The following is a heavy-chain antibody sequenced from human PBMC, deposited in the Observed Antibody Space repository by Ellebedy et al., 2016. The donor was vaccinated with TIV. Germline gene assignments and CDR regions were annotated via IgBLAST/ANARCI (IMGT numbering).Heavy chain of an antibody. CDR1: GYTFTGYY. D-gene: IGHD6-6*01. CDR3: ARSRGSSSSAFGY. V-gene: IGHV1-2*02. J-gene: IGHJ4*02. Sequence: ASVKVSXXASGYTFTGYYMHWVRQAPGQGLEWMGWINPNSGGTNYAQKFQGRVTMTRDTSISTAYMELSRLRSDDTAVYYCARSRGSSSSAFGYWGQGTLVTVSS. CDR2: INPNSGGT.